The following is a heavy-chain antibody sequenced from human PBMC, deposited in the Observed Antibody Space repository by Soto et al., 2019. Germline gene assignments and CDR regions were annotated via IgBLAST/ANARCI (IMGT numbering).Heavy chain of an antibody. Sequence: SETLSLTCTVSGGPMSSFYWSWIRQPPGKGLEWIGEINYSGSTNYNPSLKSRVTISVDTSKNQFSLKLSSVTAADTAVYYCARERGVLLWFGEPWFDPWGQGTLVTVSS. J-gene: IGHJ5*02. CDR2: INYSGST. CDR1: GGPMSSFY. D-gene: IGHD3-10*01. CDR3: ARERGVLLWFGEPWFDP. V-gene: IGHV4-59*12.